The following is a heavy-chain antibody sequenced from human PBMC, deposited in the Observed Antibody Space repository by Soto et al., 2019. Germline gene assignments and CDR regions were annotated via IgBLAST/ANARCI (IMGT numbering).Heavy chain of an antibody. CDR2: IKQDGTEK. V-gene: IGHV3-7*02. CDR1: GFTFSSYW. CDR3: AGGTGWFIVD. D-gene: IGHD6-19*01. J-gene: IGHJ4*02. Sequence: EVQLVESGGGLVQPGGSLILSCAASGFTFSSYWMNWVRQAPGKGLEWVANIKQDGTEKYYVDSVKDRFTISRDNAKSSLHLQLNSLRADDTAVYYCAGGTGWFIVDWGQGTLVTVSS.